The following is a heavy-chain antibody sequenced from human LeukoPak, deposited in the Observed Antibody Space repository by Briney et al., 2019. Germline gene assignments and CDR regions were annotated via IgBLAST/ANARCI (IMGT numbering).Heavy chain of an antibody. CDR3: ASNPFFGVNDY. D-gene: IGHD3-16*01. Sequence: GSLRLSCAASGFTFSSYWMSWVRQAPGKGLEWVANIKQDGSEKYYVDPVKGRFTISRDNAKNSLYLQMNSLRAEDTAVYYCASNPFFGVNDYWGQGTLVTVSS. CDR1: GFTFSSYW. J-gene: IGHJ4*02. V-gene: IGHV3-7*01. CDR2: IKQDGSEK.